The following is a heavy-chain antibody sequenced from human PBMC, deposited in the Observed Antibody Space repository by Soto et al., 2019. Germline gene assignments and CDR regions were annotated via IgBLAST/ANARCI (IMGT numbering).Heavy chain of an antibody. CDR1: GGSVRSGDYY. V-gene: IGHV4-30-4*01. CDR2: IYSSGST. CDR3: ARGPYYYDSSGPWGYFDL. Sequence: PSETLSLTCTVSGGSVRSGDYYWSWIRQPPGKGLEWIGYIYSSGSTYYNPSLKSRVTISVDTSKNSLYLQMNSLRAEDTAVYYCARGPYYYDSSGPWGYFDLWGRGTLVTVSS. D-gene: IGHD3-22*01. J-gene: IGHJ2*01.